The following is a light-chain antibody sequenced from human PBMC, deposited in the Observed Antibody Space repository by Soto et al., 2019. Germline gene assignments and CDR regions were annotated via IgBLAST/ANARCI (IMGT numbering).Light chain of an antibody. CDR3: CSYAGSSNWV. CDR2: EVN. J-gene: IGLJ3*02. V-gene: IGLV2-23*02. CDR1: SSDVGSYKF. Sequence: QSALTQPASVSGSPGQSITISCTGSSSDVGSYKFVSWYQQHPGKAPKLMIYEVNKRPSGVSNRFSGSKSGNTASLTISGLQAEDEADYYCCSYAGSSNWVFGGGTKLTVL.